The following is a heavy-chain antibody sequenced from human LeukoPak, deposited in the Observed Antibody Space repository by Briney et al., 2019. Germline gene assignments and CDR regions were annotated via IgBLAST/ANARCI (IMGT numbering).Heavy chain of an antibody. D-gene: IGHD2-2*01. CDR1: GGSFSGYY. Sequence: PSETLSLTCAVYGGSFSGYYWSWIRQPPGKGLEWIGEINHSGSTNYNPSLKSRVTISVDTSKNQFSLKLSSVTAADTAVYYCARDRPLYCSRTSCIDAFDIWGQGTMVTVSS. CDR2: INHSGST. CDR3: ARDRPLYCSRTSCIDAFDI. J-gene: IGHJ3*02. V-gene: IGHV4-34*01.